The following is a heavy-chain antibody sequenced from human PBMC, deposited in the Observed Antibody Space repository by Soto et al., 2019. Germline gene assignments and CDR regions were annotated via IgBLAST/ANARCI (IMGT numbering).Heavy chain of an antibody. Sequence: GGSLRLSCVASGFSFSSFWMSWVRQAPGKGLEWVANIKRDGSEMYYVDSVKGRFTISRDNAKNSLYLQMNSLRVEDTAVYYCAIGQATYCSGGSCALDYWGQGTLVTVSS. J-gene: IGHJ4*02. CDR2: IKRDGSEM. CDR3: AIGQATYCSGGSCALDY. V-gene: IGHV3-7*01. CDR1: GFSFSSFW. D-gene: IGHD2-15*01.